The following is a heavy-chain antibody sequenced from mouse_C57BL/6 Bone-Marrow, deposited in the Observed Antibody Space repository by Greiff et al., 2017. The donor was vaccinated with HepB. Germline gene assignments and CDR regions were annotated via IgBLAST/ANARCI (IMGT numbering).Heavy chain of an antibody. V-gene: IGHV7-3*01. CDR1: GFTFTDYY. D-gene: IGHD2-3*01. CDR2: IRNKANGYTT. J-gene: IGHJ4*01. CDR3: ARSTMTCYYYAMDY. Sequence: EVKLMESGGGLVQPGGSLSLSCAASGFTFTDYYMSWVRQPPGKALEWLGFIRNKANGYTTEYSASVKGRFTISRDNSQSILYLQMNALRAEDSATYYCARSTMTCYYYAMDYWGQGTSVTVSS.